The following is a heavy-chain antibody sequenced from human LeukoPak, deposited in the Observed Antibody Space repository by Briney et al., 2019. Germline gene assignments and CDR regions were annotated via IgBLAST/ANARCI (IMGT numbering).Heavy chain of an antibody. J-gene: IGHJ4*02. CDR2: INQDGSEK. D-gene: IGHD3-10*01. CDR1: GFTFSSYW. V-gene: IGHV3-7*01. CDR3: ARDLDTYGSGSYWLE. Sequence: QSGGSLRLSCAASGFTFSSYWMSWVRLAPGKGLEWVANINQDGSEKYYVDSVKGRFTIPRDDAKNSVNLQMNSLRAEDTAVYYCARDLDTYGSGSYWLEWGQGTLVTVSS.